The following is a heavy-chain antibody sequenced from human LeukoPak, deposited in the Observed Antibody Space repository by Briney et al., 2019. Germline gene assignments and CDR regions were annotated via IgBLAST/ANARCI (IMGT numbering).Heavy chain of an antibody. J-gene: IGHJ3*02. CDR3: ASQGLGYYDSSGPLGAFDI. Sequence: GGSLRLSCAASGFTVSSNYMSWVRQAPGKGLEWVSVIYSGGSTYYADSVKGRFTISRDNSKNTLYLQMNSLRAEDTAVYYCASQGLGYYDSSGPLGAFDIWGQGTMVTVSS. V-gene: IGHV3-53*01. CDR2: IYSGGST. CDR1: GFTVSSNY. D-gene: IGHD3-22*01.